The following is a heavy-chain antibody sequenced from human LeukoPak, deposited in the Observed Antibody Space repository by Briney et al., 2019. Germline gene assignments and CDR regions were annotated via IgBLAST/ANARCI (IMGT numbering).Heavy chain of an antibody. D-gene: IGHD2-2*01. CDR3: ARSRYCSSTSCYGYYYYYYMDV. V-gene: IGHV1-8*01. Sequence: ASVKVSCKASGYTFTSYDINWVRQATGQGLEWMGWMNPNSGNTGYAQKFQGRVTMTRNTSISTAYMELSSLRSEDTAVYYCARSRYCSSTSCYGYYYYYYMDVWGKGTTVTISS. CDR2: MNPNSGNT. J-gene: IGHJ6*03. CDR1: GYTFTSYD.